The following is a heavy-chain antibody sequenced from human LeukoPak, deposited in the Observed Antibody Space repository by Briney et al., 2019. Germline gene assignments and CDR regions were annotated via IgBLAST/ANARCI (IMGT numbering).Heavy chain of an antibody. Sequence: PGGSLRLSCTVSGFTVSSNSMSWVRQAPGKGLEWVSFIYSGGSTQYSDSVKGRFTISRDNSKNTLYLQMNSLRAEDTAVYYCAGRAGDYSHPYDYWGQGTLVTVSS. D-gene: IGHD3-22*01. CDR3: AGRAGDYSHPYDY. CDR1: GFTVSSNS. J-gene: IGHJ4*02. V-gene: IGHV3-53*01. CDR2: IYSGGST.